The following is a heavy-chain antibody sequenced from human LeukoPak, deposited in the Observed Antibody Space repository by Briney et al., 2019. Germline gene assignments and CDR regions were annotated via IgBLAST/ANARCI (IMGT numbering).Heavy chain of an antibody. Sequence: PGGSLRLSCAASGFTFTSYNMNWVRQAPGKGLEWVSSITSSSSYIYYADSVKGRFTISRDNAKNSLYLQMDSLRVEDTAVYYCARDDQVTNGGDYFDYWGQGTLVTVSS. CDR1: GFTFTSYN. CDR3: ARDDQVTNGGDYFDY. CDR2: ITSSSSYI. J-gene: IGHJ4*02. V-gene: IGHV3-21*06. D-gene: IGHD2-21*02.